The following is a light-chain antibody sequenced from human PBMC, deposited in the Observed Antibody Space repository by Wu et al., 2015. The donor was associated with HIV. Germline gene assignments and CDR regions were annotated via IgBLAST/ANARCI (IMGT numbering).Light chain of an antibody. CDR2: DTS. J-gene: IGKJ4*01. Sequence: EIVLTQSPATLSLSPGERASLSCRVSQSVGTYLAWYQQKPGQRPRLLIYDTSNRATGIPARFSGSGSGTEFTLTISSLQSEDFAVYYCQQYNNWPLTFGGGPRWRSN. CDR3: QQYNNWPLT. CDR1: QSVGTY. V-gene: IGKV3-11*01.